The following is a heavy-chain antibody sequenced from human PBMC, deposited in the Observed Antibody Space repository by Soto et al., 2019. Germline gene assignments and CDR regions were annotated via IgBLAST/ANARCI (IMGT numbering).Heavy chain of an antibody. CDR1: GGSFGGHY. CDR2: INHSGST. D-gene: IGHD3-3*01. CDR3: ARAGDYDFWSGYYHYYGMDV. V-gene: IGHV4-34*01. Sequence: PSETLSLTCAVYGGSFGGHYLSWVRQLPVKGLEWIGEINHSGSTNSNPSLKSRVTISVDTSKNQFSLKLSSVTAADTAVYYCARAGDYDFWSGYYHYYGMDVWGQGTTVT. J-gene: IGHJ6*02.